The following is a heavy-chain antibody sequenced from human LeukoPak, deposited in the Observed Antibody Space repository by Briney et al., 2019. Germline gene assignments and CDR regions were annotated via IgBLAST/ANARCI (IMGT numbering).Heavy chain of an antibody. CDR1: GGSVSRGTYY. J-gene: IGHJ4*02. CDR3: ARGGSDWTVFDY. D-gene: IGHD1-26*01. V-gene: IGHV4-61*01. CDR2: IYYSGST. Sequence: PSETLSLTCTVSGGSVSRGTYYSSWIRQPPGKGLECIGYIYYSGSTNYSPSLKSRVTISADTSKNQFSLKLSSVTAADTAVYYCARGGSDWTVFDYWGQGILVTVSS.